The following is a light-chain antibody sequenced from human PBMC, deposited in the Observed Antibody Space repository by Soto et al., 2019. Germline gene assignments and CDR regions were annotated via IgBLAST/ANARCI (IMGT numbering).Light chain of an antibody. Sequence: EIEMTQSPATLSVSPGERATLSCRASQSVSSNLAWYQQKPGQAPRLLIYGASTRATGIPARFSGSGSGTEFTLTSSLLQSEDFAVYYCQQYNNWPQTFGQGTKVESK. J-gene: IGKJ1*01. V-gene: IGKV3-15*01. CDR1: QSVSSN. CDR2: GAS. CDR3: QQYNNWPQT.